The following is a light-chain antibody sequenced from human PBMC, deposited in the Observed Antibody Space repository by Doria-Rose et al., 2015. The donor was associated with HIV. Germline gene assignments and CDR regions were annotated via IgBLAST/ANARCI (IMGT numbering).Light chain of an antibody. V-gene: IGLV1-40*01. CDR1: SSNIGAGYD. CDR3: QSYDRSLSGFVI. CDR2: TNI. Sequence: TISCTGSSSNIGAGYDLHWYQQLPGTAPKLLIYTNINRPSGVPDRFSGSKSDTSASLTITGLQAEDEADYYCQSYDRSLSGFVIFGGGTKLTVL. J-gene: IGLJ2*01.